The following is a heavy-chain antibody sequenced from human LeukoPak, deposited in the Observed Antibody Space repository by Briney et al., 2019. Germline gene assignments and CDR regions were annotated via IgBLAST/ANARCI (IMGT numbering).Heavy chain of an antibody. V-gene: IGHV4-39*01. CDR3: ARQAYDSSGYFDYFDY. D-gene: IGHD3-22*01. J-gene: IGHJ4*02. CDR2: IYYSGST. CDR1: GGSISSSTYY. Sequence: SETLSLTCTVSGGSISSSTYYWDWIRQPPGKELEWIGSIYYSGSTYYNPSLKSRVTISVDTSKNQFSLKLSSVTAADTAVYYCARQAYDSSGYFDYFDYWGQGTLVTVSS.